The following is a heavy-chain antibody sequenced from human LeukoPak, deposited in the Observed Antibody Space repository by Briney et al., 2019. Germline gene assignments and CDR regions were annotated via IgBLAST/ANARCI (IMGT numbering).Heavy chain of an antibody. Sequence: GGSLRLSCAVSGLTFNVAWMSWVRQAPGKGREWIGRIKSKTDGGTTDYAAPLRGRFSISRDDSKDTLYLQMNSLKAEDTAVYYCLTDPSYETNNWGQGTLVTVSS. CDR2: IKSKTDGGTT. D-gene: IGHD3-16*01. CDR3: LTDPSYETNN. CDR1: GLTFNVAW. J-gene: IGHJ4*02. V-gene: IGHV3-15*01.